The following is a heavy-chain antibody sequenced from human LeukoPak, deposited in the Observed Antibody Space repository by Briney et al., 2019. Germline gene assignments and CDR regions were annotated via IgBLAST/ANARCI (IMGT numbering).Heavy chain of an antibody. V-gene: IGHV3-66*01. Sequence: GGSLKLSCAASGFTVSSNYMSWVRQAPGKGLEWVSVIYSGGSTYYADSVKGRFTISRDNSKNTLYLQMNSLRAEDTAVYYCARVDYGDYGFDYWGQGTLVTVSS. CDR2: IYSGGST. J-gene: IGHJ4*02. D-gene: IGHD4-17*01. CDR3: ARVDYGDYGFDY. CDR1: GFTVSSNY.